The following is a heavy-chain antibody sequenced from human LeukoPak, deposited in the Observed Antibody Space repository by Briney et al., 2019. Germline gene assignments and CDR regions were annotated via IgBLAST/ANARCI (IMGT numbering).Heavy chain of an antibody. D-gene: IGHD6-19*01. Sequence: SETLSLTCTVSGGSISSSSYYWGWIRQPPGKGLEWIGSIYYSGSTYYNPSLKSRVTISVDTSKNQFSLKLSSVTAADTSVYYCAGGWSESTLFDYWGQGTLVTVSS. V-gene: IGHV4-39*01. CDR3: AGGWSESTLFDY. CDR1: GGSISSSSYY. J-gene: IGHJ4*02. CDR2: IYYSGST.